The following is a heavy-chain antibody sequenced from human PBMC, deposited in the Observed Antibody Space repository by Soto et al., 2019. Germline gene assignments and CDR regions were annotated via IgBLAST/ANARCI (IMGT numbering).Heavy chain of an antibody. D-gene: IGHD3-10*01. CDR1: GFTFSSYA. CDR3: ARDRYYGSGSYSV. V-gene: IGHV3-30-3*01. J-gene: IGHJ6*02. Sequence: QVQLVESGGGVVQPGRSLRLSCAASGFTFSSYAMHWVRQAPGKGLEWVAVISYDGSNKYYADSVKGRFTISRDNSKNTLYLQKNSLRAEDTAVYYCARDRYYGSGSYSVWGQGTTVTVSS. CDR2: ISYDGSNK.